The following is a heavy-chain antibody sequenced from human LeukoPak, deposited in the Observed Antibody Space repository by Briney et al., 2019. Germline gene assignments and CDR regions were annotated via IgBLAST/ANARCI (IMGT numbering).Heavy chain of an antibody. CDR2: IYTSGST. V-gene: IGHV4-61*02. J-gene: IGHJ5*02. CDR3: ARHFDYDSSSRWFDP. CDR1: GGSISSGSYY. Sequence: PSETLSLTCTVSGGSISSGSYYWSWVRQPAGKGLEWIGRIYTSGSTNYNPSLKSRVTISVDTSKNQFSLKLSSVTAADTAVYSCARHFDYDSSSRWFDPWGQGTLVTVSS. D-gene: IGHD3-22*01.